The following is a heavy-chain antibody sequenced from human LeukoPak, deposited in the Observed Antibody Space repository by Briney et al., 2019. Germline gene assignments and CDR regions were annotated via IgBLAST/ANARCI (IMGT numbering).Heavy chain of an antibody. CDR1: GLTFSIHW. Sequence: GGSLRLSCAASGLTFSIHWMNWVRQAPGKGLECVANINQDGSDKYYVDSVKGRFTISRDNAKNSLYVQMNSLRAEDTAVYYCARDWGPNTAFYYYLDVWGKGTTVTVSS. J-gene: IGHJ6*03. CDR2: INQDGSDK. CDR3: ARDWGPNTAFYYYLDV. D-gene: IGHD3-16*01. V-gene: IGHV3-7*01.